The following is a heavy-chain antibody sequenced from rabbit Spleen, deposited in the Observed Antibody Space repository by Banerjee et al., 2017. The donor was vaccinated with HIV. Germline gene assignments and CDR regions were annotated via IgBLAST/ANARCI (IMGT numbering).Heavy chain of an antibody. V-gene: IGHV1S45*01. D-gene: IGHD4-1*01. CDR1: GIDFSSYYY. J-gene: IGHJ4*01. CDR3: ARETSSGWGIVSYYFNL. Sequence: QQQLEESGGGLVKPGGTLTLTCKASGIDFSSYYYMCWVRQAPGKGLEWIACIASGSSGDTYYASWAKGRFTISKTSSTTVTLQMTSLTAADTATYFCARETSSGWGIVSYYFNLWGPGTLFTVS. CDR2: IASGSSGDT.